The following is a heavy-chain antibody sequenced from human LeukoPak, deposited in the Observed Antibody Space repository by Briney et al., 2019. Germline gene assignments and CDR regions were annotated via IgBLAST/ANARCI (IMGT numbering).Heavy chain of an antibody. CDR1: GFTFSSYS. V-gene: IGHV3-21*01. J-gene: IGHJ3*02. CDR2: ISSSSSYI. Sequence: PGGSLRLSCAASGFTFSSYSMNWVRQAPGKGLEWVSSISSSSSYIYYADSVKGRFTISRDNAKNSLYLQMNSLRAEDTAVYYCARDQDSSSWYGLEREDAFDIWGQGTMVTVSS. D-gene: IGHD6-13*01. CDR3: ARDQDSSSWYGLEREDAFDI.